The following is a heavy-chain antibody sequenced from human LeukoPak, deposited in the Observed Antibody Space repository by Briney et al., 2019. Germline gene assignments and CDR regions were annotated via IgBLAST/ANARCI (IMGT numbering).Heavy chain of an antibody. Sequence: GASVKVSCKASGYTFTGYYMHWVRQAPGQGLEWMGWMNPNSGNTGYAQKFQGRVTMTRNTSISTAYMELSSLRSEDTAVYYCATEGIYYYYGMDVWGQGTTVTVSS. CDR1: GYTFTGYY. CDR2: MNPNSGNT. J-gene: IGHJ6*02. CDR3: ATEGIYYYYGMDV. V-gene: IGHV1-8*02.